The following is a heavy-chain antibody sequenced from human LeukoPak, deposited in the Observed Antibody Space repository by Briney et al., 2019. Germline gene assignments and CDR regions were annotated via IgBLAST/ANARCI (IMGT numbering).Heavy chain of an antibody. Sequence: PGGSLRLSCAASGFTFRTYSLNWVRQAPGKGLEWVSSISSDSAFIYYADSLKGRFTISRDNAKNSLYLQMNSLRAEDTAVYYCARVDDCSGGSCLDAFDIWGQGTMVTVSS. V-gene: IGHV3-21*01. CDR2: ISSDSAFI. J-gene: IGHJ3*02. CDR3: ARVDDCSGGSCLDAFDI. D-gene: IGHD2-15*01. CDR1: GFTFRTYS.